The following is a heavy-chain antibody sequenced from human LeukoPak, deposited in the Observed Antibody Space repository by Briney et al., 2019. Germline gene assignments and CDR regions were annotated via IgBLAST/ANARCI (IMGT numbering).Heavy chain of an antibody. CDR1: GFTFSGFW. CDR2: ISSSSSYI. CDR3: ARAITGSPDY. V-gene: IGHV3-21*01. J-gene: IGHJ4*02. Sequence: GGSLRLSCAVSGFTFSGFWMSWSRQAPGKGLEWVSSISSSSSYIYYADSVKGRFTISRDNAKNSLYLQMNSLRAEDAAVYYCARAITGSPDYWGQGTLVTVSS. D-gene: IGHD1-20*01.